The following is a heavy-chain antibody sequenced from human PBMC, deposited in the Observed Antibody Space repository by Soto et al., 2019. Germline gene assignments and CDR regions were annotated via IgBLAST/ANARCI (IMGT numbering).Heavy chain of an antibody. CDR3: ATDVAAGAAMGV. J-gene: IGHJ6*01. V-gene: IGHV3-21*01. CDR2: ISSGGEYV. D-gene: IGHD6-13*01. CDR1: GLTFSTYG. Sequence: EVQLVESGGGLVKPGGSLRLSCAASGLTFSTYGMNWVRQAPGKGLEWVSSISSGGEYVGYADSVKGRLTISRDNAKNSLYLQLNSVRVEGGAVYYWATDVAAGAAMGVWGHGTRVTVSS.